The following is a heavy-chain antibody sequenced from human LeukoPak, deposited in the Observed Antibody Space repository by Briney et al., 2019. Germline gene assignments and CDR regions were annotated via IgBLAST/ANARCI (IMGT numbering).Heavy chain of an antibody. Sequence: SETLSLTCTVPGGSINSYYWNWVRQPPGRGLEWIGFVSDSGSTSYNLSLKSRVTISVDTSKNQFSLKLSPVTAADTAVYYCARRNAFDFWGQGTMVTVSS. CDR3: ARRNAFDF. J-gene: IGHJ3*01. CDR1: GGSINSYY. CDR2: VSDSGST. V-gene: IGHV4-59*01.